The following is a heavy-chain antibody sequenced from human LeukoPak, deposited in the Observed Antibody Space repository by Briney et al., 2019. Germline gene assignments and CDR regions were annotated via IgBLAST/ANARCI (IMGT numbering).Heavy chain of an antibody. Sequence: SETLSLTCTVSGDSISSTTDWWGWIRQSPGKGLEWIGSMSYIGLTSYNPSLKIRATISVDTSKNQFSLMLSYVTAADTAMYYCTRLPLDYSLDHWGQGTPVSVSS. CDR1: GDSISSTTDW. D-gene: IGHD4-11*01. CDR3: TRLPLDYSLDH. J-gene: IGHJ4*02. V-gene: IGHV4-39*01. CDR2: MSYIGLT.